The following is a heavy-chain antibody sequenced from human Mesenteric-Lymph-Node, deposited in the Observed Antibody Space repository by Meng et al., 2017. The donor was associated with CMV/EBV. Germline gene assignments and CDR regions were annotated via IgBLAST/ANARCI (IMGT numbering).Heavy chain of an antibody. J-gene: IGHJ4*02. D-gene: IGHD6-19*01. Sequence: GESLKISCAASGFTFSSYAMSWVRQAPGKGLEWVSAISGSGGSTYYADSVKGRFTISRDNSNNMVYLQMNSLRPEDTAVYYCAKGGAHLAVSGLLDSWGQGTLVTVSS. V-gene: IGHV3-23*01. CDR1: GFTFSSYA. CDR2: ISGSGGST. CDR3: AKGGAHLAVSGLLDS.